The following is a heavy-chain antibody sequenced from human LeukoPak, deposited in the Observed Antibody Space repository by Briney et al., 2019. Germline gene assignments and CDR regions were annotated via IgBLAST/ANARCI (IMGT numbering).Heavy chain of an antibody. CDR3: AKWGAWFGTVNYYGMYV. Sequence: PGGSLSLSCAASGFTFSSYAMSWVRQAPGKGLEWVSVISGSGGSTYYADSVKGRFAISRDNSKNTVYLQMNSLRAEDTALYYCAKWGAWFGTVNYYGMYVWGQGTTVTVSS. V-gene: IGHV3-23*01. CDR1: GFTFSSYA. D-gene: IGHD3-10*01. J-gene: IGHJ6*02. CDR2: ISGSGGST.